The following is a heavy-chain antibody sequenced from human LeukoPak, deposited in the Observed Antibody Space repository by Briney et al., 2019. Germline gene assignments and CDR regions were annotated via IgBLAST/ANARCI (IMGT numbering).Heavy chain of an antibody. V-gene: IGHV4-59*12. J-gene: IGHJ6*03. CDR3: ARDSSSTNSLGDYYYYMDV. Sequence: SETLSLTCTVSGGSISSYYWGWVRQPPGKGLEWIGYIYSSGSTAYNPSLKSRVTMSVDTSKNQFSLKLSSVTAADTAVYYCARDSSSTNSLGDYYYYMDVWGKGTTVTVSS. D-gene: IGHD2-2*01. CDR1: GGSISSYY. CDR2: IYSSGST.